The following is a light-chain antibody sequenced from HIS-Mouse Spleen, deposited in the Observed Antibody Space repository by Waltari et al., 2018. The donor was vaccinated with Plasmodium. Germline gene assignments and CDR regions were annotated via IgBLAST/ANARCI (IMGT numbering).Light chain of an antibody. V-gene: IGLV2-23*03. CDR1: SSDVGRYNL. CDR3: CSYAGSSTFV. J-gene: IGLJ3*02. CDR2: EGI. Sequence: QSALTQPASVSGSPGQSITIPCTGNSSDVGRYNLVYWYQQHPGQAPKLMIYEGIKRPSGVSNRFSGSKSGNTASLTISGLQAEDEADYYCCSYAGSSTFVFGGGTKLTVL.